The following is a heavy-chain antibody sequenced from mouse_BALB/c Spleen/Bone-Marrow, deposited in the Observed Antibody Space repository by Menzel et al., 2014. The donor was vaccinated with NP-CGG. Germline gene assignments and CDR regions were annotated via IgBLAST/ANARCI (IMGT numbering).Heavy chain of an antibody. D-gene: IGHD4-1*01. CDR2: IDPANGNT. J-gene: IGHJ3*01. CDR3: ARWELGGAWFAY. V-gene: IGHV14-3*02. CDR1: GFNIKDTY. Sequence: VHVKQSGAELVKPGASVKLSCTASGFNIKDTYMHWVKQRPEQGLEWIGRIDPANGNTKYDPKFQGKATITADTSSNTAYLQLSSLTSEDTAVYYCARWELGGAWFAYWGQGTLVTVSA.